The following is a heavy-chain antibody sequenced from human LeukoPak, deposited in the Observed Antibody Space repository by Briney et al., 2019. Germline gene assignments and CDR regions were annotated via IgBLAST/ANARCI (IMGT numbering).Heavy chain of an antibody. CDR3: ARDRAAADP. CDR2: IYTDDRT. J-gene: IGHJ5*02. D-gene: IGHD6-13*01. V-gene: IGHV3-53*01. CDR1: GFTVSNYY. Sequence: GGSLRLSCAASGFTVSNYYMSWVRQAPGKGLEWVSDIYTDDRTYYADSVKGRFTISRDDSKNMLFLQMDSLRVEDTAVYYCARDRAAADPWGQGTLVTVSS.